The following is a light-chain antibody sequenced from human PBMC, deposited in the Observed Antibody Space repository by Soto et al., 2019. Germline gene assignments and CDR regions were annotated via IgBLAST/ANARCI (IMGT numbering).Light chain of an antibody. CDR3: LHATLWPLT. J-gene: IGKJ4*01. Sequence: DVVMTQSPLSLPVTLGQPASISCRSSQSLVYSDGVTYLNWFQQRPGQSPRRLIYKVSNRDSVVPDRFSGRGSGTDFTLKISRVEAEDVGVYYFLHATLWPLTFGGGTKVEIK. CDR1: QSLVYSDGVTY. V-gene: IGKV2-30*01. CDR2: KVS.